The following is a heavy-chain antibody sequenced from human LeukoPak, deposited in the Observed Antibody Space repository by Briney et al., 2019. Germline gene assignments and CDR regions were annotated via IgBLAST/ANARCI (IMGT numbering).Heavy chain of an antibody. D-gene: IGHD1-26*01. V-gene: IGHV3-23*01. J-gene: IGHJ4*02. CDR2: ISGSGGST. CDR3: AKGGTKWELLSYYFDY. Sequence: GGSLRLSCAASGFTFSSYAMSWVRQAPGKGLEWVSAISGSGGSTYYADSVKGRFTISRDNSKNTLYLQMNSLRAEDTAVYYCAKGGTKWELLSYYFDYWGQGTLVTVSS. CDR1: GFTFSSYA.